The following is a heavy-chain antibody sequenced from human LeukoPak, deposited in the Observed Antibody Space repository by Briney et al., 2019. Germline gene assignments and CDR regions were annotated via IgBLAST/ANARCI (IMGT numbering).Heavy chain of an antibody. Sequence: TPSETLSLTSTVSVSSISSYNWSWIRQPPGQGVEWTGYIYYSGSTNYNPSLKRRVTISVDTSKNQFSLKLSSVTAADTAVYYCARHYSSSWPHVFPIHWFDPSGRGTLVTVSS. V-gene: IGHV4-59*08. CDR3: ARHYSSSWPHVFPIHWFDP. CDR1: VSSISSYN. CDR2: IYYSGST. J-gene: IGHJ5*02. D-gene: IGHD6-13*01.